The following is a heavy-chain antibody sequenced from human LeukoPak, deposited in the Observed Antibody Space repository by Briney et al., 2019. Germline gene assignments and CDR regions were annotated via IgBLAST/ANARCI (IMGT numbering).Heavy chain of an antibody. J-gene: IGHJ4*02. CDR1: GLTFDDYA. V-gene: IGHV3-9*01. CDR3: AKDISYYDSSGCDY. CDR2: ISWNSGSI. D-gene: IGHD3-22*01. Sequence: GRSLRLSCAASGLTFDDYAMHWVRQAPGKGLEWVSGISWNSGSIGYADSVKGRFTISRDNAKNSLYLQMNSLRAEDTALYYCAKDISYYDSSGCDYWGQGTLVTVSS.